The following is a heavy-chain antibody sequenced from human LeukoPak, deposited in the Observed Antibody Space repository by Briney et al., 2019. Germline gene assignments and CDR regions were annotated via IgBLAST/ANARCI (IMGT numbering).Heavy chain of an antibody. CDR2: INHSGST. V-gene: IGHV4-34*01. D-gene: IGHD3-22*01. CDR1: GGSLSGYY. Sequence: SQTLSLTCAVYGGSLSGYYWSWIRQPPGKGLEWIGEINHSGSTNYNPSLKSRVTISVDTSKNQFSLKLSSVTAADTAVYYCARKGFSGFNVWGQGTTVTVSS. CDR3: ARKGFSGFNV. J-gene: IGHJ6*02.